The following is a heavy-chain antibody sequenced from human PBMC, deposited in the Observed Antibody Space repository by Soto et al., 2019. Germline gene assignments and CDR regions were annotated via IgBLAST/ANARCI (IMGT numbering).Heavy chain of an antibody. CDR2: IIGDGNEI. Sequence: EVQLAESGGGLVQPGGSLRLSCAASGFTFSSHWMHWVRQAPGKGLVWVSRIIGDGNEITYADSVKGRFTISRDNAKNSVILQLNSLRAEDTAVHYCVRGHVRGNARHFDYWGQGTLVTDSS. V-gene: IGHV3-74*01. CDR1: GFTFSSHW. D-gene: IGHD3-16*01. CDR3: VRGHVRGNARHFDY. J-gene: IGHJ4*02.